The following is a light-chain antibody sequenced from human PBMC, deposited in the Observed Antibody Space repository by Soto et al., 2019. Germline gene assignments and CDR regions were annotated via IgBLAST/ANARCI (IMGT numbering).Light chain of an antibody. Sequence: QSVLTQPPSASGTPGQRVSISCSGSNSNIGSKYVYWYQQLPGTAPKLLMYRNNQRPSGVPDRFSGSKSGTSASLAISGLRSEDEAYYYCAAWDNNLGGPAFGGGTKVTVL. J-gene: IGLJ2*01. V-gene: IGLV1-47*01. CDR1: NSNIGSKY. CDR3: AAWDNNLGGPA. CDR2: RNN.